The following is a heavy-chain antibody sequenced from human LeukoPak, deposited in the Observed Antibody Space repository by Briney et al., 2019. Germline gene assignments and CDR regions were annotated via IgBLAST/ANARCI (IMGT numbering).Heavy chain of an antibody. D-gene: IGHD3-22*01. CDR3: ARTFQAQNSYDSSGYYYSFDY. J-gene: IGHJ4*02. V-gene: IGHV5-51*06. CDR1: GYSFTSYW. CDR2: IYPGDSDT. Sequence: GESLKISCKGSGYSFTSYWIGWVRQMPGKGLEWMGIIYPGDSDTRYSPSFQGQVTISADKSIGTAYLQWSSLKASDTAMYYCARTFQAQNSYDSSGYYYSFDYWGQGTLVTVSS.